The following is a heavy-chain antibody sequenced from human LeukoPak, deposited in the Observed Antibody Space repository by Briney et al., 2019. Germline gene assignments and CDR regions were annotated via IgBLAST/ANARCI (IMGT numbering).Heavy chain of an antibody. CDR1: GFTFSSYS. CDR3: ASGYSSSSGIDY. Sequence: GGSLRLSCAASGFTFSSYSMNWVRQAPGKGLEWVSSISSSSSYIYYADSVKGRFTISRDNAKNSLYLRMNSLRAEDTAVYYCASGYSSSSGIDYWGQGTLVTVSS. J-gene: IGHJ4*02. V-gene: IGHV3-21*01. D-gene: IGHD6-13*01. CDR2: ISSSSSYI.